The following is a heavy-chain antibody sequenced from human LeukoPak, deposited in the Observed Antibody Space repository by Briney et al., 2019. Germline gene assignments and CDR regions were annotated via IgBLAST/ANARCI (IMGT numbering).Heavy chain of an antibody. CDR1: GHTFTSYG. V-gene: IGHV1-18*01. J-gene: IGHJ6*03. CDR2: ISAYNGNT. Sequence: ASVKVSCKASGHTFTSYGISWVRQAPGQGLEWMGWISAYNGNTNYAQKLQGRVTMTTDTSTSTAYMELRSLRSDDTAVYYCARVGPRYYYYYMDVWGKGTTVTVSS. CDR3: ARVGPRYYYYYMDV.